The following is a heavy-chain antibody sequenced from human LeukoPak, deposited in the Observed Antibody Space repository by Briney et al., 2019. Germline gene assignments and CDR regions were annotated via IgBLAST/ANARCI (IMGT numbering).Heavy chain of an antibody. CDR2: IYPGDSDT. CDR1: GYSFTSYW. V-gene: IGHV5-51*01. Sequence: GESLKISCKGSGYSFTSYWIGWVRQMPGKGLEWMGIIYPGDSDTRYSPSFQGQVTISADKSISTAYLQWSSLKASDTAMYYCARLNPRVRGVIITEWFDPWGQGTLVTVSS. J-gene: IGHJ5*02. CDR3: ARLNPRVRGVIITEWFDP. D-gene: IGHD3-10*01.